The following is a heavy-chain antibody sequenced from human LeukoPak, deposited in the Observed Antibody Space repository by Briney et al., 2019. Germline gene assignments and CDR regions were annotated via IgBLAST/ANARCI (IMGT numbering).Heavy chain of an antibody. J-gene: IGHJ4*02. CDR1: GFTFSSHG. D-gene: IGHD3-16*01. CDR2: ISYDGSNK. V-gene: IGHV3-30*18. CDR3: AKDRGGYFDY. Sequence: GGSLRLSCAASGFTFSSHGMHWVRQAPGKGLEWVAVISYDGSNKYYADSVKGRFTISRDNSKNTLYLQMNSLRAEDTAVYYCAKDRGGYFDYWGQGTLVTVSS.